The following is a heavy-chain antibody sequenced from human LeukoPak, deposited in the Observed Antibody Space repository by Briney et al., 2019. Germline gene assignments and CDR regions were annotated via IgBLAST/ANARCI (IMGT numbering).Heavy chain of an antibody. Sequence: SETLSLTCAVSGGSINNYYWSWIRQPAGKGLEWIGRMYTSGSTNYNPSLKSRVTISVDKSKNQFSLKLSSVTAADTAVYYCARALGRYYYDSSGYPWGQGTLVTVSS. V-gene: IGHV4-4*07. D-gene: IGHD3-22*01. CDR2: MYTSGST. CDR3: ARALGRYYYDSSGYP. CDR1: GGSINNYY. J-gene: IGHJ5*02.